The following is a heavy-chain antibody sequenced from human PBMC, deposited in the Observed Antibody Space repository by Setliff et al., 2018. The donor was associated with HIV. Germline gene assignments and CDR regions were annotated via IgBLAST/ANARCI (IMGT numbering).Heavy chain of an antibody. CDR1: GFTFSQHW. J-gene: IGHJ4*02. CDR3: VRDKIGYFDF. D-gene: IGHD3-22*01. Sequence: GGSLRLSCVGSGFTFSQHWMSWVRQAPGKGLEWVANIKEDGSEKYYVGSVKGRFTISRDNARKSLYLQLNSLRAEDTAVYYCVRDKIGYFDFWGLGTLVTVSS. CDR2: IKEDGSEK. V-gene: IGHV3-7*03.